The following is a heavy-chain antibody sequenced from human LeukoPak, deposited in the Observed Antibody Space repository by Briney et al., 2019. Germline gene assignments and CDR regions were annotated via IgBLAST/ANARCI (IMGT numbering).Heavy chain of an antibody. CDR1: GGSFTGYY. CDR2: IYYSGST. J-gene: IGHJ4*02. Sequence: SETLSLTCAVYGGSFTGYYWSWIRQPPGKGLEWIGYIYYSGSTNYNPSLKSRVTISVDTSKNQFSLKLSSVTAADTAVYYCARLYYDFWSGYPDYWGQGTLVTVSS. CDR3: ARLYYDFWSGYPDY. D-gene: IGHD3-3*01. V-gene: IGHV4-59*08.